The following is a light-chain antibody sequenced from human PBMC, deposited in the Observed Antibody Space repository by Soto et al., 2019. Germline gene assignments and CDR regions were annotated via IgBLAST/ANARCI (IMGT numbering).Light chain of an antibody. CDR2: DAS. CDR3: QQRRNWL. CDR1: QSVSSIY. J-gene: IGKJ3*01. V-gene: IGKV3-11*01. Sequence: ERALTQAPGTLSFSPGERATLSCRASQSVSSIYLAWYQQKPGQAPRLLIYDASNRATGIPARFSGSGSGTDFTLTSSSLEPEDFAVYYCQQRRNWLFGPGTKVDIK.